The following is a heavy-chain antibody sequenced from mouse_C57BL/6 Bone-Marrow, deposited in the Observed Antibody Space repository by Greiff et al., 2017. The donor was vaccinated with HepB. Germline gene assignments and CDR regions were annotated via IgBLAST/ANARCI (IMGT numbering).Heavy chain of an antibody. CDR3: ARDGYGVMDY. Sequence: VKLVESGGGLVKPGGSLKLSCAASGFTFSSYAMSWVRQTPEKRLEWVATISDGGSYTYYPDNVKGRFTISRDNAKNNLYLQMSHLKSEDTAMYYCARDGYGVMDYWGQGTSVTVSS. V-gene: IGHV5-4*01. J-gene: IGHJ4*01. CDR1: GFTFSSYA. D-gene: IGHD2-2*01. CDR2: ISDGGSYT.